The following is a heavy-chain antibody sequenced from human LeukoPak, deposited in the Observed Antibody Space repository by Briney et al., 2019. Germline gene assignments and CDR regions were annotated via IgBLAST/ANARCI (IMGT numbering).Heavy chain of an antibody. V-gene: IGHV1-8*01. CDR2: MNPNSGNT. J-gene: IGHJ5*02. CDR1: GYTFTSYD. D-gene: IGHD6-13*01. Sequence: VASVRVSCKASGYTFTSYDINWVRQATGQGLEWMGWMNPNSGNTGYAQKFQGRVTITRDTSASTAYMELSSLRSEDTAVYYCTRDQRSSRVDPWGQGTLVTVSS. CDR3: TRDQRSSRVDP.